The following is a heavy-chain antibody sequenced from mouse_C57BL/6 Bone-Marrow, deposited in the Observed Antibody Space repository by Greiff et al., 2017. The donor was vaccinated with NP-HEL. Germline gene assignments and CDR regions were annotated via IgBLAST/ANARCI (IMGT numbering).Heavy chain of an antibody. J-gene: IGHJ4*01. CDR3: ARSSYDYYAMDY. CDR2: IYPGSGST. CDR1: GYTFTSYW. D-gene: IGHD6-1*01. V-gene: IGHV1-55*01. Sequence: VQVVESGAELVKPGASVKMSCKASGYTFTSYWITWVKQRPGQGLEWIGDIYPGSGSTNYNEKFKSKATLTVDTSSSTAYMQLSSLTSEDSAVYYCARSSYDYYAMDYWGQGTSVTVSS.